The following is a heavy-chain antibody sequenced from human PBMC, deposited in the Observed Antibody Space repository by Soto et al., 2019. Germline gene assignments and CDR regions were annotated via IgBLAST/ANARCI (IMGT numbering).Heavy chain of an antibody. V-gene: IGHV4-59*01. J-gene: IGHJ4*02. CDR3: ARDFHCIGGDCYAGYAY. D-gene: IGHD2-21*02. CDR1: GGSISNYF. Sequence: QVQLQESGPGLVKPSETLSLTCTVSGGSISNYFWTWIRQPPGKGLEWIGYIYNSGSTIYNPSLKSRVTRSVDTSKTHFSLMLSSVTAAATAVYYCARDFHCIGGDCYAGYAYWGQGRLVPVSS. CDR2: IYNSGST.